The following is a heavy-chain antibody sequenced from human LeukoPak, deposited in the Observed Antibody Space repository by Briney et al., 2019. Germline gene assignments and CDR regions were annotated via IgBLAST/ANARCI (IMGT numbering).Heavy chain of an antibody. D-gene: IGHD3-3*01. V-gene: IGHV4-4*09. CDR2: IYTSGST. CDR3: ARHINYDFWSGYPQLDYYYYYYVDV. CDR1: GGSISSYY. J-gene: IGHJ6*03. Sequence: SETLSLTCTVSGGSISSYYWSWIRQPPGKGLEWIGYIYTSGSTNYNPSLKSRVTISVDTSKNQFSLKLSSVTAADTAVYYCARHINYDFWSGYPQLDYYYYYYVDVWGKGTTVTVSS.